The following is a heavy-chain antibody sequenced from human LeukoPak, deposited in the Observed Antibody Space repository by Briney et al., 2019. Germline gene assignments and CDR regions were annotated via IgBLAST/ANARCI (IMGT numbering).Heavy chain of an antibody. CDR1: GYTFTSYG. CDR2: ISAYNGNT. V-gene: IGHV1-18*01. D-gene: IGHD3-22*01. Sequence: ASVKVSCKASGYTFTSYGISWVRQAPGQGLEWMGWISAYNGNTNYAQKLQGRVTMTTDTSTSTAYMELRSLRSDDTAVYYCARGAGVVVVIGNRYAFDIWGQGTMVTVSS. J-gene: IGHJ3*02. CDR3: ARGAGVVVVIGNRYAFDI.